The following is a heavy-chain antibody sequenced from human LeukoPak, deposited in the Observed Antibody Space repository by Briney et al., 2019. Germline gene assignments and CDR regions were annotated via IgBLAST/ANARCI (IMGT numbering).Heavy chain of an antibody. CDR2: ISAYNGNT. Sequence: ASVKVSCKASGYTFTSYGISWVRQAPGQGLEWMGWISAYNGNTNYAQKLQGRVTMTTDTSTSTAYMELRSLRSDDTAVYYCARAGYTTVTKKYFQHWPQGPLLPVPS. J-gene: IGHJ1*01. V-gene: IGHV1-18*04. CDR1: GYTFTSYG. CDR3: ARAGYTTVTKKYFQH. D-gene: IGHD4-17*01.